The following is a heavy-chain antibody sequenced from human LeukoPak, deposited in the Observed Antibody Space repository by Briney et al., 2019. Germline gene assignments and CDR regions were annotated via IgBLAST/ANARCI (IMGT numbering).Heavy chain of an antibody. Sequence: PGGSLRLSCAASGFTFSSYWMHWVRQVPGKGLVWVSRINSDASSTNYADSVKGRFTISRDNAKSTLYLQMNSLRAEDTAVYYCTRVRGYDFDFWGQGTLVTVSS. V-gene: IGHV3-74*01. CDR2: INSDASST. J-gene: IGHJ4*02. CDR3: TRVRGYDFDF. D-gene: IGHD5-12*01. CDR1: GFTFSSYW.